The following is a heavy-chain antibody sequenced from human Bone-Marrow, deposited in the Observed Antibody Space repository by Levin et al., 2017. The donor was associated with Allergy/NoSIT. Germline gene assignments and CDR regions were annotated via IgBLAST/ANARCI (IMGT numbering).Heavy chain of an antibody. V-gene: IGHV4-39*07. D-gene: IGHD6-13*01. Sequence: PSETLSLTCTVSGGSISSTTYYWGWIRQPPGKGLEWIGSINYSGSTFYNPSLKSRVTISVDTSKNQFSLKLTSVTAADTAMYYCARDPNTSSWYVGDYWGQGTLVTVSS. CDR1: GGSISSTTYY. CDR2: INYSGST. J-gene: IGHJ4*02. CDR3: ARDPNTSSWYVGDY.